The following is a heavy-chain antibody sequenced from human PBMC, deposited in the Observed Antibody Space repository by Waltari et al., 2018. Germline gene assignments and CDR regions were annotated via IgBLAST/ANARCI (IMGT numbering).Heavy chain of an antibody. Sequence: QVQLQQSGPGLVKPSQTLSLTSAISEDSVSSKTPAWNWIRQSPSRGLEWLGRTYYRSRWYNNYAVSVKSRITINQDTSKNQFSLQLSSVTPEDTAVYYCARDPPDGYTYFDYWGQGTLVTVSS. D-gene: IGHD3-16*01. V-gene: IGHV6-1*01. CDR3: ARDPPDGYTYFDY. CDR2: TYYRSRWYN. J-gene: IGHJ4*02. CDR1: EDSVSSKTPA.